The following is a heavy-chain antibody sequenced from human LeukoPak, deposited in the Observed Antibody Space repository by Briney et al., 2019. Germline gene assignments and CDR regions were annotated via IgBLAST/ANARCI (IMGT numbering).Heavy chain of an antibody. CDR3: AKGIFGVVIDNWFDP. CDR1: GFTFSSYA. Sequence: PGGSLRLSCAASGFTFSSYAMSWVRQAPGKGLEWVSAISGSGGSTYYAGSVKGRFTISRDNSKNTLYLQMNSLRAEDTAVYYCAKGIFGVVIDNWFDPWGQGTLVTVSS. D-gene: IGHD3-3*01. CDR2: ISGSGGST. J-gene: IGHJ5*02. V-gene: IGHV3-23*01.